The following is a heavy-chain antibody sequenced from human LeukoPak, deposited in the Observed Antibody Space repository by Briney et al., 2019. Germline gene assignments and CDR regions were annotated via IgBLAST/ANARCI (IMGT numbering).Heavy chain of an antibody. CDR3: ARGEPAFSSGWYTYYFDY. J-gene: IGHJ4*02. D-gene: IGHD6-19*01. Sequence: SETLSLTCIVSGGSMSIYYWSWIRQPPGKGLEWIGYIYYSGTTNYNPSLRSRVAISLDTSKNQFSLKLSSVTAADTAVYYCARGEPAFSSGWYTYYFDYWGQGTLVTVSS. CDR2: IYYSGTT. V-gene: IGHV4-59*01. CDR1: GGSMSIYY.